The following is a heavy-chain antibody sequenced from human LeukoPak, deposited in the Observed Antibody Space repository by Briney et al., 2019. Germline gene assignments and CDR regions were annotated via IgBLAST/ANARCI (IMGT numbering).Heavy chain of an antibody. CDR1: GFTFSTYS. V-gene: IGHV3-21*01. CDR3: ARGRGWEASYYYYYMDV. CDR2: ISSSSTDI. Sequence: PGGSLRLSCAASGFTFSTYSMNWVRQAPGKGLEWVSSISSSSTDIYYGDSVKGRFAISRDNAKNSLYLQMNSLRTEDTAVYYCARGRGWEASYYYYYMDVWGKGTTVTISS. D-gene: IGHD1-26*01. J-gene: IGHJ6*03.